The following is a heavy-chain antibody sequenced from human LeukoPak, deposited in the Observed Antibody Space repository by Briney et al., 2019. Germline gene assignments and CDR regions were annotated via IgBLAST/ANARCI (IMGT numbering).Heavy chain of an antibody. D-gene: IGHD3-10*01. V-gene: IGHV4-34*01. J-gene: IGHJ4*02. CDR1: GGSFSGCY. CDR3: ARGWAITMVRGVILPYFDY. Sequence: SETLSLTCAVYGGSFSGCYWSWIRQPPGKGLEWIGEINHSGSTNYNPSLKSRVTISVDTSKNQFSLKLSSVTAAGTAVYYCARGWAITMVRGVILPYFDYWGQGTLVTVSS. CDR2: INHSGST.